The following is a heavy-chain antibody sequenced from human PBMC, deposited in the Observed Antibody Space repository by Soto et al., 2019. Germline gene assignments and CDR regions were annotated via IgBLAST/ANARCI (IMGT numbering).Heavy chain of an antibody. Sequence: SETLSLTCTVSGGSITGGSISSSTYYWGWMRQPPGKGLEWIASFFIGGNTYYNPSLKSRVTTSVDTSKNQFSLKLSSVTAADTAVYYCARGEDYARFGELLDPAARNPHYYYGMDVWGQGTTVTVSS. CDR1: GGSITGGSISSSTYY. CDR3: ARGEDYARFGELLDPAARNPHYYYGMDV. V-gene: IGHV4-39*07. D-gene: IGHD3-10*01. CDR2: FFIGGNT. J-gene: IGHJ6*02.